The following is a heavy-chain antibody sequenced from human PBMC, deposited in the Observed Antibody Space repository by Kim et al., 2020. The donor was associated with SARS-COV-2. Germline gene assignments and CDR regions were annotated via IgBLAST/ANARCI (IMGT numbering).Heavy chain of an antibody. CDR2: IKRKTDGGTG. CDR3: TSGHREYSSSSNVN. V-gene: IGHV3-15*01. J-gene: IGHJ4*02. D-gene: IGHD6-6*01. Sequence: GGSLRLSCAASGFTFSNAWMNWVRQAPGKGLEWVDRIKRKTDGGTGDYAAPVKGRFTISRDDSQNTLSLQMNSLKSEDTAVYYCTSGHREYSSSSNVNWGQGTLVTVSS. CDR1: GFTFSNAW.